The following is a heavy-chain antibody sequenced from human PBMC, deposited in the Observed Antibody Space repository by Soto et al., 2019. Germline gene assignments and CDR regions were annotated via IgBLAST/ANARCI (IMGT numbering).Heavy chain of an antibody. D-gene: IGHD6-13*01. J-gene: IGHJ6*02. V-gene: IGHV3-64D*08. CDR3: VKDRRSKGIAAADPYYYGMDV. Sequence: GGSLRLSCSASGFTFSSYAMHWVRQAPGKGLEYVSAISSNGGSTYYADSVKGRFTISRDNSKNTLYLQMSSLRAEDTAVYYCVKDRRSKGIAAADPYYYGMDVWGQGTTVTVSS. CDR1: GFTFSSYA. CDR2: ISSNGGST.